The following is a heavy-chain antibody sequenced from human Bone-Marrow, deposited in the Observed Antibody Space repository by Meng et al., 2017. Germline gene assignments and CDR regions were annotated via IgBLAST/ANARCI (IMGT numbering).Heavy chain of an antibody. CDR3: ARENSGSYYYYYGMDV. J-gene: IGHJ6*02. CDR2: ISSSGSTI. V-gene: IGHV3-11*04. CDR1: GFTFSDYY. Sequence: GESLKISCAASGFTFSDYYMSWIRQAPGKGLEWVSYISSSGSTIYYADSVKGRFTISRDNAKNSLYLQMNSLRAEDTAVYYCARENSGSYYYYYGMDVWGQGTTVTVSS. D-gene: IGHD1-26*01.